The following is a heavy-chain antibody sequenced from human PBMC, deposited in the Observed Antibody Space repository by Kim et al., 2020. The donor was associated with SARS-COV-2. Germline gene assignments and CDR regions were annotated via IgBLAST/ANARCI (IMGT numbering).Heavy chain of an antibody. CDR1: GYTFTSYY. J-gene: IGHJ5*02. D-gene: IGHD2-15*01. V-gene: IGHV1-46*01. CDR3: ASSVVVAAETAYSYNWFDP. CDR2: INPSGGST. Sequence: ASVKVSCKASGYTFTSYYMHWVRQAPGQGLEWMGIINPSGGSTSYAQKFQGRVTMTRDTSTSTVYMELSSLRSEDTAVYYCASSVVVAAETAYSYNWFDPWGQGTLVTVSS.